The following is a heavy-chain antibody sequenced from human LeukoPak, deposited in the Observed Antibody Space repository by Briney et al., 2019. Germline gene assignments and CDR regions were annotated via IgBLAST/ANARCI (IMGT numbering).Heavy chain of an antibody. D-gene: IGHD2-2*01. V-gene: IGHV4-30-4*02. CDR2: IYYSGST. J-gene: IGHJ3*02. CDR1: GGSISSGDYY. CDR3: ARRGGRYCSSTSCPPGAFDI. Sequence: SETLSLTCTVSGGSISSGDYYWSWIRQPPGKGLEWIGYIYYSGSTYYNPSLKSRVTISVDTSKNQFSLKLSSVTAADTAVYYCARRGGRYCSSTSCPPGAFDIWGQGTMVTVSS.